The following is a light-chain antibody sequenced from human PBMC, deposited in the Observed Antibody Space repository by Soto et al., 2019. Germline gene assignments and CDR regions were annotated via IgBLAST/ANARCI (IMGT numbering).Light chain of an antibody. J-gene: IGKJ3*01. V-gene: IGKV2-28*01. CDR1: QSLLHSNGYNS. Sequence: DIVMTQSPLSLPVTPGEPASISCRSSQSLLHSNGYNSLDWYLQKPGQSPQLLIYLGSNRASGVPDRFSGSGSGTDFTLKISRVEAEDVGVYYYMQALQTPFTFGHGTKVDIK. CDR2: LGS. CDR3: MQALQTPFT.